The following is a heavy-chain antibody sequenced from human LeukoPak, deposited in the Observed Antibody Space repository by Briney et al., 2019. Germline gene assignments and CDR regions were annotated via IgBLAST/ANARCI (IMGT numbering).Heavy chain of an antibody. CDR1: GGSISGYY. D-gene: IGHD6-19*01. CDR3: ARLASSGWSHCDY. CDR2: IYYSGST. V-gene: IGHV4-59*08. Sequence: SETLSLTCTAPGGSISGYYWSWIRQPPGKGPEWIGYIYYSGSTNYNPSLKSRVTISVDTSKNQFSLKMNSVTAADTAVYYCARLASSGWSHCDYWGQGTLVTVSS. J-gene: IGHJ4*02.